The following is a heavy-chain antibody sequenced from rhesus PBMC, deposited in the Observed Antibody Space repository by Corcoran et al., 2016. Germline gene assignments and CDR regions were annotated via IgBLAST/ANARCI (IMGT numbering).Heavy chain of an antibody. D-gene: IGHD2-39*02. CDR3: ARSGWTSWDNRFDV. J-gene: IGHJ5-1*01. CDR1: DGSISNTY. Sequence: QLQLQESGPGLVKPLETLSLTCVVSDGSISNTYWNWIRQPPGKGREWIARISGSGGGTDYNPSLKSRVTISRDMSKNQFSLKVNSVTAADTAVYYCARSGWTSWDNRFDVWGAGVLVTVSS. V-gene: IGHV4-173*01. CDR2: ISGSGGGT.